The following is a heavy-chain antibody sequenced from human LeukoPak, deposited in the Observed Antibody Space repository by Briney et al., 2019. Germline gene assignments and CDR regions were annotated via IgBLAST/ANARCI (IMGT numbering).Heavy chain of an antibody. J-gene: IGHJ4*02. CDR2: ISSSSSYI. CDR1: GFTFSSYS. V-gene: IGHV3-21*03. CDR3: ARGRAGYYDSSGYYRPIDY. D-gene: IGHD3-22*01. Sequence: GGSLRLSCAASGFTFSSYSMNWVRQAPGKGLEWVSSISSSSSYIYYADSVKGRFTISRDNAKNSLYLQMNSLRAEDTAVYYCARGRAGYYDSSGYYRPIDYWGQGTLATVSS.